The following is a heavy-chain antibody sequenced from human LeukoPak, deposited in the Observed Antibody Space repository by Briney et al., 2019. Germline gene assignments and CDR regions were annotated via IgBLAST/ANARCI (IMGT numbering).Heavy chain of an antibody. CDR2: MNPNSGNT. J-gene: IGHJ5*02. CDR3: ARGRGSSGSRDWFDT. CDR1: GYTFSSYD. V-gene: IGHV1-8*01. D-gene: IGHD3-22*01. Sequence: ASVKVSCKASGYTFSSYDINWVRQATGQGLEWMGWMNPNSGNTGYAQKLQGRVTMTRNTSISTAYTELSSLRSDDTAVYYCARGRGSSGSRDWFDTWGQGSLVTVSS.